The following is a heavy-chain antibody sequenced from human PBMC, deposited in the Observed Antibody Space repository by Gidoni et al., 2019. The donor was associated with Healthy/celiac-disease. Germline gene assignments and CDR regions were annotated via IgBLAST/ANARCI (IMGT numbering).Heavy chain of an antibody. CDR3: AREGLREFGGWPALNWFDP. J-gene: IGHJ5*02. D-gene: IGHD6-19*01. V-gene: IGHV4-39*02. Sequence: SGSTYYNPSLKSRVTISVDTSKNQFSLKLSSVTAADTAVYYCAREGLREFGGWPALNWFDPWGQGTLVTVSS. CDR2: SGST.